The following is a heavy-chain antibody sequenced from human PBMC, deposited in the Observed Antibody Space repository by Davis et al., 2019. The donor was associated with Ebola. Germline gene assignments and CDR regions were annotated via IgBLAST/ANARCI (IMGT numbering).Heavy chain of an antibody. J-gene: IGHJ4*02. D-gene: IGHD3-10*01. CDR2: ISAYNGNT. V-gene: IGHV1-18*01. Sequence: ASVQVSCKASGYTFTSYGISWVRQAPGQGLEWMGWISAYNGNTNYAQKLQGRVTMTTDTSTSTAYMELRSLRSDDTAVYYCAREGVWFGELLSYYFDYWGQGTLVTVSS. CDR1: GYTFTSYG. CDR3: AREGVWFGELLSYYFDY.